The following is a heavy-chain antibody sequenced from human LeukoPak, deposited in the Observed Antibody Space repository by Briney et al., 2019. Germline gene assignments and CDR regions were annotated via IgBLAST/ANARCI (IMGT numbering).Heavy chain of an antibody. Sequence: GRSLRLSCAASGFTFSSYGMHWVRQASGKGLEWVAVISYDGSNKYYADSVKGRFTISRDNSKNTLYLQMNSLRGEDTAVYYCAKDPGGYSGYDHPIDYWGQGTLVTVSS. CDR1: GFTFSSYG. CDR2: ISYDGSNK. CDR3: AKDPGGYSGYDHPIDY. D-gene: IGHD5-12*01. J-gene: IGHJ4*02. V-gene: IGHV3-30*18.